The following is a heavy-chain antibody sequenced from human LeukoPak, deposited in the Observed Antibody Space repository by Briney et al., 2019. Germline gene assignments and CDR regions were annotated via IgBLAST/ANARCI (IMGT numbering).Heavy chain of an antibody. Sequence: PSETLSLTCTVSGDSISSYYWNWIRQPAGKGLEWIGRVHIKGNTNYNPSLKSRVTMSVDTSKNQVSLKLNSMTAADTAVYYCARMQYGSGSYYKCNYLDHWGQGTVVTVSS. V-gene: IGHV4-4*07. CDR1: GDSISSYY. D-gene: IGHD3-10*01. J-gene: IGHJ4*02. CDR2: VHIKGNT. CDR3: ARMQYGSGSYYKCNYLDH.